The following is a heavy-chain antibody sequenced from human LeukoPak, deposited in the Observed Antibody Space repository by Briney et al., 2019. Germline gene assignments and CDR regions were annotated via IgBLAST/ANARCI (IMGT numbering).Heavy chain of an antibody. CDR2: INPSGGST. CDR3: ASWGGEAKHGLWSGPFDY. CDR1: GYTFTRHY. Sequence: GAAVKLSCKASGYTFTRHYIHWVRLAPGQGPEWLGIINPSGGSTNYAQKVQGRVTMTRDTSTSTVYMELSSLRSEDTAMYYCASWGGEAKHGLWSGPFDYWGQGTLVIVSS. J-gene: IGHJ4*02. D-gene: IGHD3-3*01. V-gene: IGHV1-46*01.